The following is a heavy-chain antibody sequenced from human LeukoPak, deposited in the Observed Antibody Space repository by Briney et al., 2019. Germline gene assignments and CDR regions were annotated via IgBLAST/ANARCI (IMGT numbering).Heavy chain of an antibody. V-gene: IGHV4-38-2*02. Sequence: SETLSLTCSGSVSSISSGNYWGWIRQSPGKGLEWIGSSHYNPSLESRVTISLDTSKNQFSLTMTSMTAADTGIYYCTRGLASGVDPWGQGILVTVSS. J-gene: IGHJ5*02. CDR2: S. CDR3: TRGLASGVDP. CDR1: VSSISSGNY.